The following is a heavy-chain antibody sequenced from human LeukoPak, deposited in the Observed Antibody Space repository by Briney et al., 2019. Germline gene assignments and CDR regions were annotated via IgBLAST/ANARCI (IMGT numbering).Heavy chain of an antibody. J-gene: IGHJ1*01. CDR3: ARRDYTSGRTYFHH. CDR1: GYNFTIYW. Sequence: GESLQISCKGSGYNFTIYWIGWVRQMPGKGLEWMGVIYPGGSDTRYSPSFQGQDTISVDKSNSTAYLQWSSLKASDTAMYYCARRDYTSGRTYFHHWGQGTLVAVSS. V-gene: IGHV5-51*01. D-gene: IGHD6-19*01. CDR2: IYPGGSDT.